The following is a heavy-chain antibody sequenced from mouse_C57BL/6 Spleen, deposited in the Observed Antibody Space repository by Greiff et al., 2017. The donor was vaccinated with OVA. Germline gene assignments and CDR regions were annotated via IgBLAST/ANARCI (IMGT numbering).Heavy chain of an antibody. CDR2: ISDGGSYT. J-gene: IGHJ2*01. CDR3: ARTIYYYGSSSYYFDY. D-gene: IGHD1-1*01. V-gene: IGHV5-4*03. Sequence: EVKLMESGGGLVKPGGSLKLSCAASGFTFSSYAMSWVRQTPEKRLEWVATISDGGSYTYYPDNVKGRFTISRDNAKNNLYLQMSHLKSEDTAMYYCARTIYYYGSSSYYFDYWGQGTTLTVSS. CDR1: GFTFSSYA.